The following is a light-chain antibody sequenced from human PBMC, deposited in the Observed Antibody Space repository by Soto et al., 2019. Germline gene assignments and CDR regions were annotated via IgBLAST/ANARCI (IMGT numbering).Light chain of an antibody. CDR2: GAS. CDR1: QSISASY. Sequence: VVLTQSPGTLSLSPGERVTLSCGASQSISASYLAWYQQKPGQAPRLLIYGASRRATGIPDRFSAGGSGTHFTLTINRLEPEDFAVYYCQQYDPSPVTFGQGTKVEIK. J-gene: IGKJ2*01. CDR3: QQYDPSPVT. V-gene: IGKV3-20*01.